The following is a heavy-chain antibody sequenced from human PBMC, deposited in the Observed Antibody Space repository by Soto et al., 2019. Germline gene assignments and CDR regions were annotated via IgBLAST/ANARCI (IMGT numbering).Heavy chain of an antibody. Sequence: QVQLVQSGAEVKKPGASVKVSCKASGYTFTSYDINWVRQATGQGLEWMGWMNPNSGNTGYAQKFQGRVTMTRNTSISTAYMELSSLRSEDTAVYYCATTFREATVTNRGGYYYFYMDVWGKGTTVTVSS. CDR1: GYTFTSYD. J-gene: IGHJ6*03. CDR2: MNPNSGNT. CDR3: ATTFREATVTNRGGYYYFYMDV. D-gene: IGHD4-4*01. V-gene: IGHV1-8*01.